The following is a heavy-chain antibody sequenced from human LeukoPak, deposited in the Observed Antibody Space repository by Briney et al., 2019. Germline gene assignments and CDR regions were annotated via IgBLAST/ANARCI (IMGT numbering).Heavy chain of an antibody. V-gene: IGHV3-23*01. CDR3: AKGFYHVGATTVYDY. CDR1: GFTFSSYA. Sequence: GGSLRLSCAASGFTFSSYAMNWVRQAPGKGLEWVSAISGSGGSTYYADSVKGRFTISRDNFKNTLYLQMNSLRAEDTAVYYCAKGFYHVGATTVYDYWGQGTLVTVSS. D-gene: IGHD1-26*01. CDR2: ISGSGGST. J-gene: IGHJ4*02.